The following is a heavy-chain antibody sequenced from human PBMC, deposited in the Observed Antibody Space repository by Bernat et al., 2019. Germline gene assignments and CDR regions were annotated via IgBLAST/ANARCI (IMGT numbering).Heavy chain of an antibody. V-gene: IGHV3-30*18. CDR3: ANLRELINGFDY. CDR2: ISYDGSNK. Sequence: QVQLVESGGGVVQPGRSLRLSCAASGFTFSSYGIHWVRQAPGKGPEWVAGISYDGSNKYYADSVKGRFTISRDNSKNTLYLQMNSLRAEDTAVYYCANLRELINGFDYWGQGTLVTVSS. CDR1: GFTFSSYG. J-gene: IGHJ4*02. D-gene: IGHD1-7*01.